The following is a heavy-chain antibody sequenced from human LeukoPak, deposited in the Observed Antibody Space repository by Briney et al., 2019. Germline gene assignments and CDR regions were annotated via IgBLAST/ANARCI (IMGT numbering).Heavy chain of an antibody. J-gene: IGHJ4*02. CDR1: LYTFTSYY. CDR2: INPSGGST. Sequence: ASVKVSCKASLYTFTSYYMHWVRQAPGQGLEWMGIINPSGGSTSYAQKFQGRVTMTRDTSTTKVYMELSSLRSEDTAVYYCARDPFIVVVPAAIHGFDYWGQGTLVTVSS. V-gene: IGHV1-46*01. CDR3: ARDPFIVVVPAAIHGFDY. D-gene: IGHD2-2*02.